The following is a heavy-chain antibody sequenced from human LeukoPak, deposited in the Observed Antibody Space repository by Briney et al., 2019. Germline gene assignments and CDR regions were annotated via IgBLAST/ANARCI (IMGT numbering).Heavy chain of an antibody. V-gene: IGHV4-38-2*02. CDR1: GYSISSGYY. CDR2: IYHSGST. CDR3: ASYRRGYSYGLELVDY. D-gene: IGHD5-18*01. Sequence: SETLSLTCTVSGYSISSGYYWGWIRQPPGKGLEWIGSIYHSGSTYCNPSLKSRVTISVDTSKNQFSLKLSSVTAADTAVYYCASYRRGYSYGLELVDYWGQGTLVTVSS. J-gene: IGHJ4*02.